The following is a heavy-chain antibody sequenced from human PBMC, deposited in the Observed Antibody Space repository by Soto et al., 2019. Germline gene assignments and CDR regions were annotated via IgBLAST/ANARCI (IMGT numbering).Heavy chain of an antibody. CDR2: IYYSAGT. CDR3: VSYGSATYYRGSSFDL. J-gene: IGHJ4*02. CDR1: GGSISSGGYY. V-gene: IGHV4-31*01. D-gene: IGHD3-10*01. Sequence: PSETLSLTCTVSGGSISSGGYYWSWIRQHTGKGLEWIGYIYYSAGTYCNPSLKSPVTISVDTSQNQFSLKLSSVTAADTVLYYCVSYGSATYYRGSSFDLWSQGNLVTVSS.